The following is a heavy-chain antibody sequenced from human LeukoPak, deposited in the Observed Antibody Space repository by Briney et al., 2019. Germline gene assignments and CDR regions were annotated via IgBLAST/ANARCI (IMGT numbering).Heavy chain of an antibody. CDR2: ISGSGSSI. D-gene: IGHD3-22*01. V-gene: IGHV3-23*01. CDR3: AKRGYYDSSGYLHFDY. CDR1: GFTFSSYA. Sequence: GGSLRLSCAASGFTFSSYAMNWVRQAPGKGLERVSIISGSGSSIYYADSVKGRFTISRDNSKNTLYLQMNSLRAEDTAVYYCAKRGYYDSSGYLHFDYWGQGTLVTVSS. J-gene: IGHJ4*02.